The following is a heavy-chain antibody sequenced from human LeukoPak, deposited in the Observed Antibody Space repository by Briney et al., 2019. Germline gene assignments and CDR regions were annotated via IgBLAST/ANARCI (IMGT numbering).Heavy chain of an antibody. Sequence: ASVKVSCKASGYSFTDYYMHWVRQAPGQGLEWMGIINPSGGSTSYAQKFQGRVTMTRDMSTSTVYMELSSLRSEDTAVYYCARARHYDSSGYPRFDPWGQGTLVTVSS. J-gene: IGHJ5*02. V-gene: IGHV1-46*01. CDR1: GYSFTDYY. D-gene: IGHD3-22*01. CDR2: INPSGGST. CDR3: ARARHYDSSGYPRFDP.